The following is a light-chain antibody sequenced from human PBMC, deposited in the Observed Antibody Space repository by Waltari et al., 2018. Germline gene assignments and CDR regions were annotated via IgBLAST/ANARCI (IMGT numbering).Light chain of an antibody. V-gene: IGKV3-20*01. CDR1: QSVSSSY. CDR3: QQCGSSPIT. Sequence: EIVFTQSPGTLSLSPGERATLSCRASQSVSSSYLVWYQQKPGQAPRLLMYGASSRATGIPDRFSGSGSGTDFTLTISRLEPEDSAVYYCQQCGSSPITFGQGTRLEIK. CDR2: GAS. J-gene: IGKJ5*01.